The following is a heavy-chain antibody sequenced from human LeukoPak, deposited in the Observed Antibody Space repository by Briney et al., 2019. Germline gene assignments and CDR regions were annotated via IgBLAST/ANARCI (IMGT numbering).Heavy chain of an antibody. CDR2: MNSDGSTI. V-gene: IGHV3-74*01. D-gene: IGHD1-1*01. CDR3: ARGGNYYLDY. J-gene: IGHJ4*02. Sequence: GGSLRLSCAASGFIFSSSWVYWIRQTPGRGLVWVSRMNSDGSTINYADSVKGRFTVSRDNAKSTLYLQMNSLRAEDTAVYYCARGGNYYLDYWGQGTLVTVSS. CDR1: GFIFSSSW.